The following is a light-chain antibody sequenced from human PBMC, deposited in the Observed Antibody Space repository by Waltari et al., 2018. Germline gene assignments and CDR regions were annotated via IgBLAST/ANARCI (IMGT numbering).Light chain of an antibody. CDR2: DDS. J-gene: IGLJ3*02. V-gene: IGLV3-21*02. CDR3: QVWDSDTDNRV. CDR1: NIGSTS. Sequence: SFVLTQPPSVSVAPGQTASIFCAGHNIGSTSVHWYQQRPGQAPGLVVYDDSDRPSGIPERFSGSNSGNTATLTISGVEAGDEADYYCQVWDSDTDNRVFGGGTKVTVL.